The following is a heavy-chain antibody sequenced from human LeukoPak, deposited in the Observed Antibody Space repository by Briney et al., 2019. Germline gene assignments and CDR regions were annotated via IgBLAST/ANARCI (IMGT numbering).Heavy chain of an antibody. CDR3: AREDSIVVVVAALKYYYYYGMDV. Sequence: PGRSLRLSCAASGFTFSTYGMHWVRQAPGKGLEWVAVIWYDGSNKYHADSVKGRFTISRDNSKNTLYLQMNSLRAEDTAVYYCAREDSIVVVVAALKYYYYYGMDVWGQGTTVTVSS. D-gene: IGHD2-15*01. CDR2: IWYDGSNK. J-gene: IGHJ6*02. V-gene: IGHV3-33*01. CDR1: GFTFSTYG.